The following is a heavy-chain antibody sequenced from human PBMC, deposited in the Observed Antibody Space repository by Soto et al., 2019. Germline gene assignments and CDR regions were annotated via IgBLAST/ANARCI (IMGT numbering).Heavy chain of an antibody. V-gene: IGHV2-5*02. CDR2: IYWDDDK. Sequence: QITLKESGPTLVKPTQTLTLTCTFSGFSLSTSGVGVGWIRQPPGKALEWLALIYWDDDKRYSPSLKSRLTIPKDTSKNQVVLTMTNMDPVDTATYYCAHRRPSYYYGSGSYLFDPWGQGTLVTVSS. CDR1: GFSLSTSGVG. CDR3: AHRRPSYYYGSGSYLFDP. D-gene: IGHD3-10*01. J-gene: IGHJ5*02.